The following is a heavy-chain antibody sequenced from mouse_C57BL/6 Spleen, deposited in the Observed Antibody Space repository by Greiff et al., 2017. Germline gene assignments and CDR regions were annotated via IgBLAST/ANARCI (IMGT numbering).Heavy chain of an antibody. J-gene: IGHJ4*01. V-gene: IGHV1-62-2*01. CDR1: GYTFTEYT. Sequence: VQGVESGAELVKPGASVKLSCKASGYTFTEYTIHWVKQRSGQGLEWIGWFYPGSGSIKYNEKFKDKATLTADKSSSTVYMELSRLTSEDSAVYFCARHEDFDGSSYCAMDYWGQGTSVTVSS. CDR2: FYPGSGSI. D-gene: IGHD1-1*01. CDR3: ARHEDFDGSSYCAMDY.